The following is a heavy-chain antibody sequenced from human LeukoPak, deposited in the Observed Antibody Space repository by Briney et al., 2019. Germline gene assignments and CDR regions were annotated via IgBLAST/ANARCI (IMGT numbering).Heavy chain of an antibody. Sequence: ASVKVSCKASGYTFTSYYMHWVRQAPGQGLEWMGIINPSGGSTSYAQKFQGRVTMTRDMSTSTAYMELSSLRSEDTAVYYCAAVSTGDYYYGMDVWGQGTTVTVSS. CDR2: INPSGGST. D-gene: IGHD7-27*01. CDR1: GYTFTSYY. J-gene: IGHJ6*02. CDR3: AAVSTGDYYYGMDV. V-gene: IGHV1-46*01.